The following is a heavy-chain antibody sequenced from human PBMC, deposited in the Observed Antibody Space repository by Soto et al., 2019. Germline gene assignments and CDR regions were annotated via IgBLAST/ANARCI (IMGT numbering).Heavy chain of an antibody. Sequence: QVQLVQSGAEVKKPGSSVKVSCKASGGTYSSYAISWVRQAPGQGLEWMGGIIPIFGTANYAQKFQGRVTITADESTSTAYMELSSLRSEDTAVYYCARDRGSSGYFTDAFDIWGQGTMVTVSS. CDR2: IIPIFGTA. CDR1: GGTYSSYA. J-gene: IGHJ3*02. D-gene: IGHD3-22*01. CDR3: ARDRGSSGYFTDAFDI. V-gene: IGHV1-69*01.